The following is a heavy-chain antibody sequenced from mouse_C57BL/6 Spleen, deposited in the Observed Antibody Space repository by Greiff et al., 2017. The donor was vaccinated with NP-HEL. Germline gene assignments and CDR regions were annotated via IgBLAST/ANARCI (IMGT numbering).Heavy chain of an antibody. J-gene: IGHJ2*01. CDR1: GYTFTSYW. V-gene: IGHV1-50*01. D-gene: IGHD1-1*01. Sequence: QVQLQQSGAELVKPGASVKLSCKASGYTFTSYWMQWVKQRPGQGLEWIGEIDPSDSYTNYNQKFKGKATLTVNTSSSTAYMQLSSLTSEDSAVYYCARSDYWTPFGYWGQGTTLTVSS. CDR3: ARSDYWTPFGY. CDR2: IDPSDSYT.